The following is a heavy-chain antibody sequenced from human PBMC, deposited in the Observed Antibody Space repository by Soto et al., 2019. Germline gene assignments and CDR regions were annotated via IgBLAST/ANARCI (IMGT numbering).Heavy chain of an antibody. J-gene: IGHJ4*02. Sequence: EVQLVESGGGLVKPGGSLRLSCAASGFTFSSYSMNWVRQAPGKGLEWVSSISSSSSYIYYADSVKGRFTISRDNAKNSLYLQMNSLRAEDTAVYYCARFAPGSGWKHFAYWGQGTLVTVSS. D-gene: IGHD6-19*01. V-gene: IGHV3-21*01. CDR1: GFTFSSYS. CDR3: ARFAPGSGWKHFAY. CDR2: ISSSSSYI.